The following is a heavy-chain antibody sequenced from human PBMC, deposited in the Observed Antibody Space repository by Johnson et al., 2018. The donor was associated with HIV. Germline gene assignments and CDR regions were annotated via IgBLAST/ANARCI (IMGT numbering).Heavy chain of an antibody. J-gene: IGHJ3*02. CDR1: GFTFADYA. V-gene: IGHV3-9*01. Sequence: VQLVESGGGLVQPGRSLTLSCAASGFTFADYAMHWVRQAPGKGLEWVSGISWNSGTIDYADSVKGRFTISRDNPKNSLYLQMNSLRAEDTAVYYCAKDQSSRQAFDIWGQGTMVTVSS. CDR2: ISWNSGTI. D-gene: IGHD6-6*01. CDR3: AKDQSSRQAFDI.